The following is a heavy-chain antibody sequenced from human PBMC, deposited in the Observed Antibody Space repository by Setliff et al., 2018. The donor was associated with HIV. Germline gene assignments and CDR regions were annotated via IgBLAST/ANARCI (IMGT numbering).Heavy chain of an antibody. CDR3: ARAAAGNTGPFDL. Sequence: SETLSLTCTVSDSGTYYWSWIRQPAGKGLEWIGRVSSRGDTNHNPSLKSRVTMSVDTSKNQFSLKLTSVTASDTAVYYCARAAAGNTGPFDLWGQGSPVTV. D-gene: IGHD4-17*01. CDR1: DSGTYY. V-gene: IGHV4-4*07. CDR2: VSSRGDT. J-gene: IGHJ4*02.